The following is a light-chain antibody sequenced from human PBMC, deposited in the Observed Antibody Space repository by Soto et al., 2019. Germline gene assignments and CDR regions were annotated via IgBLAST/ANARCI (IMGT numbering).Light chain of an antibody. CDR2: MIS. Sequence: VMTQTPLSSPVTLGQPASISCRSIQSLVHSDGNSYLSWLHQRPGQPPRLLIYMISNRFSGVPDGFSGSGAGTDFKLKISRVEPEDVGVYYGMQATQPYTFGQGTKLAIK. CDR1: QSLVHSDGNSY. J-gene: IGKJ2*01. V-gene: IGKV2-24*01. CDR3: MQATQPYT.